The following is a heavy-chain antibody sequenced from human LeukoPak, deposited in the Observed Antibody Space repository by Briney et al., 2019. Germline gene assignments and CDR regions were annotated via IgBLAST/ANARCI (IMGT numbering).Heavy chain of an antibody. J-gene: IGHJ4*02. D-gene: IGHD5-24*01. V-gene: IGHV4-59*01. CDR3: ARAPAIVEMATSYDY. Sequence: SETLSLTCTVSGGSISSYYWSWIRQPPGKGLEWIGYIYYSGSTNYNPSLKSRVTISVDTSKNQFSLKLSSVTAADTAVYYCARAPAIVEMATSYDYRGQGTLVTVSS. CDR2: IYYSGST. CDR1: GGSISSYY.